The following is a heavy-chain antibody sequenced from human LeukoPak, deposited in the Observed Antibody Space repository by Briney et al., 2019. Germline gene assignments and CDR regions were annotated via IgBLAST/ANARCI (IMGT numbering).Heavy chain of an antibody. D-gene: IGHD3-22*01. J-gene: IGHJ4*02. CDR1: GGSISSSGYY. V-gene: IGHV4-31*11. CDR3: ARANYYDSGGYLPVVYPSDY. CDR2: IFYSGST. Sequence: SETLSLTCAVSGGSISSSGYYWSWIRQHPGKGLEWIGYIFYSGSTYYNPSLESRVTISLDTSKNQFSLKLSSVTAADTAVYYCARANYYDSGGYLPVVYPSDYWGQGTLVTVSS.